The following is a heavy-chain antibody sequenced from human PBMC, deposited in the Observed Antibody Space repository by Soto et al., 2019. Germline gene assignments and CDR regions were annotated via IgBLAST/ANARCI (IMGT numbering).Heavy chain of an antibody. V-gene: IGHV4-34*01. J-gene: IGHJ4*02. D-gene: IGHD2-2*01. CDR1: GGSFSGYY. CDR2: VDRGGNT. Sequence: PSETLSLTSAVYGGSFSGYYWSWIRQAPGKSLEWLGEVDRGGNTNHNPSLKSRVAMSVDTSKNQFSLKLNSVTAADTAVYFCARGPYCSSTSCYRAFDHWGQGNLVTVSS. CDR3: ARGPYCSSTSCYRAFDH.